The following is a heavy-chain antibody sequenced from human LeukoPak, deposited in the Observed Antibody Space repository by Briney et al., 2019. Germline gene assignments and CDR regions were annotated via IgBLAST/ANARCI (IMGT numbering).Heavy chain of an antibody. CDR3: ATRGYYYDSGGYSYFDY. Sequence: PGGSLRLSCAASGFTFSSYEMNWVRQAPGNGLEWVSYISRSANTVYYADSVKGRFTISRDNAKNSLYLQMNSLRAEDTAVYYCATRGYYYDSGGYSYFDYWGQGTLVTVSS. CDR2: ISRSANTV. V-gene: IGHV3-48*03. D-gene: IGHD3-22*01. CDR1: GFTFSSYE. J-gene: IGHJ4*02.